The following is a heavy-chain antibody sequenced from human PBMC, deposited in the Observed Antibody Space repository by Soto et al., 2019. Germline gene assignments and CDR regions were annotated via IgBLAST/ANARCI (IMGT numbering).Heavy chain of an antibody. CDR2: VHYSGST. CDR3: ARGPDPTFYDFWSSLSTYYFDY. J-gene: IGHJ4*02. V-gene: IGHV4-59*12. CDR1: GTSINSYY. Sequence: SETLSLTCTVSGTSINSYYWSWIRQPPGKGLEWIGYVHYSGSTFYNPSHKSRVTMSVDTSKTQFSLKLSSVTAADTAIYYCARGPDPTFYDFWSSLSTYYFDYWGLGTLVTVSS. D-gene: IGHD3-3*01.